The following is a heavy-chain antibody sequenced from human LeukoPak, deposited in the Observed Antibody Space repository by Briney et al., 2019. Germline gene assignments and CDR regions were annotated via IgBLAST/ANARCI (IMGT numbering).Heavy chain of an antibody. CDR3: AKYSTGYDLDY. CDR1: GGSISSYY. J-gene: IGHJ4*02. V-gene: IGHV4-59*01. Sequence: PSETLSLTCTVSGGSISSYYWSWIRQPPGKGLERIGYIYYTGNSNYNPSLKSRVTMSVDTSKNQFSLKLSSVTAADTAVYYCAKYSTGYDLDYWGQGTLVTVSS. CDR2: IYYTGNS. D-gene: IGHD3-22*01.